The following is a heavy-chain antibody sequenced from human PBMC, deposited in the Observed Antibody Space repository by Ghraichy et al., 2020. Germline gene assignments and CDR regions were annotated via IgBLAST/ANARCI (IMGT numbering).Heavy chain of an antibody. CDR2: IYSGGST. V-gene: IGHV3-53*01. CDR1: GFTVSSNY. Sequence: GGSLRLSCAASGFTVSSNYMSWVRQAPGKGLEWVSVIYSGGSTYYADSVKGRFTISRGNSKNTQYLQVNSLRAEDTAVYYCARAISPLLGFDYWGQGTLVNVSS. J-gene: IGHJ4*02. CDR3: ARAISPLLGFDY. D-gene: IGHD2-8*02.